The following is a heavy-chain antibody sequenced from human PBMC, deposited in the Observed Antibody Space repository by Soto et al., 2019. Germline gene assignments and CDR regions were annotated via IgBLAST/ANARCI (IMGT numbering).Heavy chain of an antibody. J-gene: IGHJ6*02. Sequence: PGGSLRLSCAASGFTVSSNYMRWVRQAPGKGLEWVSVIYSGGSTYYADSVKGRFTISRDNSKNTLYLQMNSLRAEDTAVYYCARDPYSSSWSPYYYGMDVWGQGTTVTGSS. CDR2: IYSGGST. V-gene: IGHV3-66*01. D-gene: IGHD6-13*01. CDR3: ARDPYSSSWSPYYYGMDV. CDR1: GFTVSSNY.